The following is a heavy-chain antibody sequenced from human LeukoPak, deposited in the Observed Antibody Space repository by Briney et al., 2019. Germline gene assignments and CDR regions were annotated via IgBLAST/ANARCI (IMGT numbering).Heavy chain of an antibody. Sequence: GGSLRLSCAASGFTFSSYEMNWVRQAPGKGLEWVSYISSSSSTIYYADSVKGRFTISRDNAKNSLYLQMNSLRSEDTAVYYCARGEVGGYYYYYMDVWGKGTTVTISS. J-gene: IGHJ6*03. V-gene: IGHV3-48*03. D-gene: IGHD1-26*01. CDR3: ARGEVGGYYYYYMDV. CDR2: ISSSSSTI. CDR1: GFTFSSYE.